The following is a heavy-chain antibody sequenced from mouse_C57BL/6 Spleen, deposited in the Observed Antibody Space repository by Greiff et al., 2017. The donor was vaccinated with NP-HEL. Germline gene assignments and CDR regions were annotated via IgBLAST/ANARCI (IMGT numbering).Heavy chain of an antibody. CDR3: ARGGIYCGLPGDY. CDR1: GYAFTNYL. V-gene: IGHV1-54*01. J-gene: IGHJ2*01. CDR2: INPGSGGT. Sequence: QVQLQQSGAELVRPGTSVKVSCKASGYAFTNYLIAWVKQRPGQGLEWIGVINPGSGGTNYNEKFKGKATLTADKSSSTAYMQLSSLTSEDSAVYFCARGGIYCGLPGDYWGQGTTLTVSS. D-gene: IGHD2-1*01.